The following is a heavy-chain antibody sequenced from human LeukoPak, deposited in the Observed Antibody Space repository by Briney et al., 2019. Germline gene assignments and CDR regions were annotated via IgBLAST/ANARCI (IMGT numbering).Heavy chain of an antibody. J-gene: IGHJ4*02. CDR2: IKSKTDGGTT. Sequence: PGGSLRLSCAASGFTFSNAWMSWDRQAPGKGLEWVGRIKSKTDGGTTDYAAPVKGRFTISRDDSKNTLYLQMNSLRAEDTAVYYCAKDGVEGYYDFWSGYFDYWGQGTLVTVSS. CDR1: GFTFSNAW. D-gene: IGHD3-3*01. V-gene: IGHV3-15*01. CDR3: AKDGVEGYYDFWSGYFDY.